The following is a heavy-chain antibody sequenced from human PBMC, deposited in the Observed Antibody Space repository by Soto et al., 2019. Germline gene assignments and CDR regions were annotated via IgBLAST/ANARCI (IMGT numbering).Heavy chain of an antibody. V-gene: IGHV1-46*01. Sequence: QVQLVQSGAEVKKPGASVKVSCKASGYTFTSYYMNWLRQAPGQGLEWMGIINPSGGSTTYAQMFQGRVTMTRDPSTRTVYMERSSLRSEDTAGYYCARVGGYSYGGVDYWGQGTLVTVSS. J-gene: IGHJ4*02. CDR3: ARVGGYSYGGVDY. CDR2: INPSGGST. CDR1: GYTFTSYY. D-gene: IGHD5-18*01.